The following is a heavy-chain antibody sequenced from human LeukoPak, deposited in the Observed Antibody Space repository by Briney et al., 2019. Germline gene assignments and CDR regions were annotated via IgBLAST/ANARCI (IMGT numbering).Heavy chain of an antibody. J-gene: IGHJ5*02. Sequence: SVKVSCKASAATFSTPAIGWQPRAPGQGLEWMGGIIPIFGTANYAQKFQGRVTITADESTSTAYMELSSLRCADTAVYYCARYVAARPDLDPWGQGTLVTVSS. CDR3: ARYVAARPDLDP. CDR2: IIPIFGTA. CDR1: AATFSTPA. V-gene: IGHV1-69*13. D-gene: IGHD6-6*01.